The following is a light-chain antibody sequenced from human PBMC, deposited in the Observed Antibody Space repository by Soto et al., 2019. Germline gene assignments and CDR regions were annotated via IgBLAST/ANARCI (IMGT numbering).Light chain of an antibody. CDR2: KAS. Sequence: DIQMTQSPSTLSASVGDRVTITCRASQSVSSWLAWYQQKAGKAPNLLIYKASTLESGVPSRFSGSESGTEFTLTISSLHPDDFAAYYCQQYSTYPLTFGGGTKVEI. J-gene: IGKJ4*01. CDR1: QSVSSW. V-gene: IGKV1-5*03. CDR3: QQYSTYPLT.